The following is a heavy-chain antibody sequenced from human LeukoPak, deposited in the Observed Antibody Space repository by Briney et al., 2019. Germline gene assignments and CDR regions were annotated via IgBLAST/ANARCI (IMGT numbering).Heavy chain of an antibody. J-gene: IGHJ4*02. Sequence: GGSLRLSCAASGLTFSRYAFHWVRQAPGKGLEWVALISHDGRNKNFADSVKGRFTISRDNSKHTLFLQTNSLGPADTAVYYCARAHCSSNSCYPYYFDYWGQGTLVTVSS. D-gene: IGHD2-2*01. CDR3: ARAHCSSNSCYPYYFDY. CDR1: GLTFSRYA. V-gene: IGHV3-30*04. CDR2: ISHDGRNK.